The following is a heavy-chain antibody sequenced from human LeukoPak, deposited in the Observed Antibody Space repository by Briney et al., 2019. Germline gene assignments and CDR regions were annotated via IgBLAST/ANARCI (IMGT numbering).Heavy chain of an antibody. D-gene: IGHD6-19*01. Sequence: ASVKVSCKASGYTFTSYDVNWVRQATGQGLEWMGWINPNSGNTGYAQKFQGRVTMTRNTSISTAYMELSSLRSEDTAVYYCARSSGWIYYYYMDVWGKGTAVTVSS. CDR3: ARSSGWIYYYYMDV. CDR1: GYTFTSYD. J-gene: IGHJ6*03. CDR2: INPNSGNT. V-gene: IGHV1-8*01.